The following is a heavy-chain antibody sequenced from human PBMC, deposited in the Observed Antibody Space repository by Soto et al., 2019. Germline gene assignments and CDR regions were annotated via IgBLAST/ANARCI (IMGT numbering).Heavy chain of an antibody. V-gene: IGHV1-18*01. D-gene: IGHD3-16*01. Sequence: QVQLVQSGDEVKKPGASVKVSCKASGYIFVNYGIAWVRQAPGQGLEWMGWISPYTGNTHSATKVQGRLTMTTDTSPSTDYMDLGSLTSEETAVYYCVMVDNYVTPTPQDVWGQGTTVTVSS. J-gene: IGHJ6*02. CDR2: ISPYTGNT. CDR3: VMVDNYVTPTPQDV. CDR1: GYIFVNYG.